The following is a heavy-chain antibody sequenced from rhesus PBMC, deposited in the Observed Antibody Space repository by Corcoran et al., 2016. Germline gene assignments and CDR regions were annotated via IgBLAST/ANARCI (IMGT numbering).Heavy chain of an antibody. D-gene: IGHD2-15*01. V-gene: IGHV4-173*01. J-gene: IGHJ6*01. CDR3: ARGTGLYGLDS. Sequence: QLQLQESGPGLMKPSETLSLTCAVSGGSISGNYGSWIRQPPGKGLEWIGRISGSGGSTDHNPSLKSRVTISTDTSKNQFSMKLSSVTAADTAVYYCARGTGLYGLDSWGQGVVVTVSS. CDR1: GGSISGNY. CDR2: ISGSGGST.